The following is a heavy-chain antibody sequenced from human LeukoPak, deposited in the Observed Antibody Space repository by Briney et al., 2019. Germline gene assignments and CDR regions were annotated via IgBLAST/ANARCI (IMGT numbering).Heavy chain of an antibody. V-gene: IGHV4-59*01. J-gene: IGHJ1*01. CDR2: LHHSGST. D-gene: IGHD2-2*01. CDR1: GGSISSYY. CDR3: ARDCQLFSR. Sequence: PSETLSLTCTVSGGSISSYYWSWIRQPPGKGLEWIGYLHHSGSTIYNPSLKSRVTISVDTSKNQFSLKLSSVTAADTAVYYCARDCQLFSRWGQGTLVTVSS.